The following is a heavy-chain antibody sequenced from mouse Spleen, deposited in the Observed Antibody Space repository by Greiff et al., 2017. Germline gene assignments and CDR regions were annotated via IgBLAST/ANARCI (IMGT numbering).Heavy chain of an antibody. J-gene: IGHJ2*01. V-gene: IGHV6-3*01. CDR1: GFTFSNYW. CDR2: IRLKSDNYAT. CDR3: TGYYSNRDYYFDY. D-gene: IGHD2-5*01. Sequence: EVKLMESGGGLVQPGGSMKLSCVASGFTFSNYWMNWVRQSPEKGLEWVAQIRLKSDNYATHYAESVKGRFTISRDDSKSSVYLQMNNLRAEDTGIYYCTGYYSNRDYYFDYWGQGTTLTVSS.